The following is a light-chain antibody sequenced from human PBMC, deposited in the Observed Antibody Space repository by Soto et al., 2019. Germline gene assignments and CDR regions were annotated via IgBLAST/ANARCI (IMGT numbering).Light chain of an antibody. V-gene: IGKV1-5*01. CDR1: QNIGRW. Sequence: DLQMTQSPSSLSASVGDRVTITCRASQNIGRWLAWYQQKPGKAPKLMIYDASTLISGVPSRFNGSGSGTEFTLTISSLQPDDFTTYYCQQYNLHSPATFGQGTMVEIK. J-gene: IGKJ1*01. CDR3: QQYNLHSPAT. CDR2: DAS.